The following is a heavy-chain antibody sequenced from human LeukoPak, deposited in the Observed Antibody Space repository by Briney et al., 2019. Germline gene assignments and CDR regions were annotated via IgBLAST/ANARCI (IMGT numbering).Heavy chain of an antibody. CDR1: GGSISSSSYY. CDR2: IYYSGST. Sequence: SETLSLTCTVSGGSISSSSYYWGWIRQPPGKGLEWIGSIYYSGSTYYNPSLKSRVTISVDTSKNQFSLKLSSVTAADTAVYYCAGERRRWLQSLRVYYYYMDVWGKGTTVTVSS. CDR3: AGERRRWLQSLRVYYYYMDV. J-gene: IGHJ6*03. V-gene: IGHV4-39*07. D-gene: IGHD5-24*01.